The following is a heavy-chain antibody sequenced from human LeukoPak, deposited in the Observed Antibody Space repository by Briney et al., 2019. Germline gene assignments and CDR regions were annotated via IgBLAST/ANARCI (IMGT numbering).Heavy chain of an antibody. D-gene: IGHD6-13*01. J-gene: IGHJ5*02. CDR2: FDPEDGET. Sequence: ASVKVSCKVSGYTLTELSMHWVRQAPGKGLEWMGGFDPEDGETIYAQKFQGRVTMTEDTSTDTAYMELSSLRSEDTAVYYCARAPYSSSWYWFDPWGQGTLVTVSS. CDR3: ARAPYSSSWYWFDP. V-gene: IGHV1-24*01. CDR1: GYTLTELS.